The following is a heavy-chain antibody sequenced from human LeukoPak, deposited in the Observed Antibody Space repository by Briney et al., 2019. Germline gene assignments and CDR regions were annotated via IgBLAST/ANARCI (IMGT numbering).Heavy chain of an antibody. V-gene: IGHV3-48*02. Sequence: QPGGSLRLSCAASGFTFSTYSMNWVRQAPGTGLEWVSYISSSSNIYYADSVKGRFTISRDNAKNSLYLQVNSLRDEDTAVYCCARDQPQGYYYYGMDVWGQGTTVTVSS. J-gene: IGHJ6*02. CDR3: ARDQPQGYYYYGMDV. CDR2: ISSSSNI. CDR1: GFTFSTYS.